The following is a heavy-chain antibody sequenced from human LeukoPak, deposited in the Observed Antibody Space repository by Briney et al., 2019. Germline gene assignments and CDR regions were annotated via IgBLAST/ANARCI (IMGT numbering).Heavy chain of an antibody. D-gene: IGHD1-26*01. CDR1: GFTVSSDY. J-gene: IGHJ4*02. CDR3: AKDKVGVGATCDY. CDR2: SGSGGSP. V-gene: IGHV3-53*05. Sequence: WGSLRLSCAASGFTVSSDYMSWARQAPGKGLEWVSTSGSGGSPFYADSVKGRFTISRDNSKNTLYLQMNSLRAEDTAVYYCAKDKVGVGATCDYWGQGTLVTVSS.